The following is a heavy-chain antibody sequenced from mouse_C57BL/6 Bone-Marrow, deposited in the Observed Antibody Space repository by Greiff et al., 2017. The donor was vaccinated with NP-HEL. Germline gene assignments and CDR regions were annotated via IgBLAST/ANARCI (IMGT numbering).Heavy chain of an antibody. J-gene: IGHJ3*01. V-gene: IGHV1-80*01. CDR2: IYPGDGDT. D-gene: IGHD2-1*01. CDR3: AKGVYYGNYGGFAY. Sequence: VKLQESGAELVKPGASVKISCKASGYAFSSYWMNWVKQRPGKGLEWIGQIYPGDGDTNYNGKFKGKATLTADKSSSTAYMQLSSLTSEDSAVYFCAKGVYYGNYGGFAYWGQGTLVTVSA. CDR1: GYAFSSYW.